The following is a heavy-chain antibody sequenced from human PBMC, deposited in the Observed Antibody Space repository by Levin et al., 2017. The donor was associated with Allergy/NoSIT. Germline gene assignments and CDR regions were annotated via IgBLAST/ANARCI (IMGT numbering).Heavy chain of an antibody. CDR3: ARRSARSVASWPTPPSH. J-gene: IGHJ4*02. CDR2: ISDDGSHE. CDR1: GFTFSSYD. Sequence: GGSLRLSCAASGFTFSSYDMYWVRQAPGKGLEWVAVISDDGSHEYNADSVKGRFTISRDNSKNTLYLQMNSLRAEDTAVYYCARRSARSVASWPTPPSHWGQGTLVTVSS. D-gene: IGHD3-3*01. V-gene: IGHV3-30-3*01.